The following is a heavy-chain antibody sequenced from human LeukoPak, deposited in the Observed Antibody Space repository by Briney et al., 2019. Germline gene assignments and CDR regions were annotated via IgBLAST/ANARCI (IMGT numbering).Heavy chain of an antibody. CDR1: GYTFTSYG. D-gene: IGHD1-1*01. J-gene: IGHJ4*02. CDR2: ISTYDGNT. CDR3: ARESNWAYYFDY. Sequence: ASVKASCKASGYTFTSYGISWVRQAPGEGLEWMGWISTYDGNTKYAENLQDRVTLTTDTSTSTAYMEVRSLRSDDTAVYFCARESNWAYYFDYWGPGTLLTVSS. V-gene: IGHV1-18*01.